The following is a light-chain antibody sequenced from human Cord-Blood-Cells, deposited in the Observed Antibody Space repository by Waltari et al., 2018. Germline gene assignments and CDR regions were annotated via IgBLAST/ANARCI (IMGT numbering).Light chain of an antibody. Sequence: QSALTQPPSASGSPGQSVTISCTGTSSDGGGFNYVSWYQQHPGKAPKRMMYEVSKRPAGFPDRFSGSKSGNTASLTVSGLQAEDEADYYCSSYAGGNNFVVFGGGTKLTVL. CDR1: SSDGGGFNY. V-gene: IGLV2-8*01. J-gene: IGLJ2*01. CDR2: EVS. CDR3: SSYAGGNNFVV.